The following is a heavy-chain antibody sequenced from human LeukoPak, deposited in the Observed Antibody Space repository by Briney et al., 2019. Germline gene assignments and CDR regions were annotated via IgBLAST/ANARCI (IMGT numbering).Heavy chain of an antibody. D-gene: IGHD3-10*01. CDR3: AKSRGSGSNMARGVNFDY. V-gene: IGHV3-23*01. J-gene: IGHJ4*02. CDR2: ISDGGSFT. Sequence: GGSLRLSCAASGFTFSDYGMTWVRQAPGKGLEWVSTISDGGSFTYYADSVKGRFTISRDNSKNTLFLQMNTLRAEDTAIYYCAKSRGSGSNMARGVNFDYWGQGTLVTVSS. CDR1: GFTFSDYG.